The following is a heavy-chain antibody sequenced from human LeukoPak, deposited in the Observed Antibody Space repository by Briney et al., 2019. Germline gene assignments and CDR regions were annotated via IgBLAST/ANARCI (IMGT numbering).Heavy chain of an antibody. V-gene: IGHV4-59*11. J-gene: IGHJ5*02. D-gene: IGHD3-10*01. CDR2: IYHTGSP. CDR3: AKELYYQGSGVLFDP. Sequence: PSETLSLTCTVSGGSLSSHYCSWIRQPPGKGLEWIGYIYHTGSPKYNPSLRSRVTISVDTSKNQISLKLSSVTAADTAVYYCAKELYYQGSGVLFDPWGQGTQVTVSS. CDR1: GGSLSSHY.